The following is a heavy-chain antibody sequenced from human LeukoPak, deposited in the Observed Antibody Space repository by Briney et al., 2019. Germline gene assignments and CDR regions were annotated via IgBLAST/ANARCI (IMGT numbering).Heavy chain of an antibody. CDR1: GFTFSSYA. J-gene: IGHJ4*02. Sequence: GGSLRLSCAASGFTFSSYAMSWVRQAPGKGLEWVSAISGSGGSTYYADSVKGRFTISRDNSKNTLYLQMNSLRAEDTAVYYCARVGRYCSGGSCYLGFDYWGQGTLVTVSS. CDR3: ARVGRYCSGGSCYLGFDY. CDR2: ISGSGGST. V-gene: IGHV3-23*01. D-gene: IGHD2-15*01.